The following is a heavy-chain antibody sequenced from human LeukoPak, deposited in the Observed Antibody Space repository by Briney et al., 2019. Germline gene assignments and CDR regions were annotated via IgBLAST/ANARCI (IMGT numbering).Heavy chain of an antibody. CDR1: GFTFSDYY. V-gene: IGHV3-11*01. J-gene: IGHJ6*03. Sequence: GGSLRLSCAASGFTFSDYYMSWIRQAPGKGLEWVSYISSSGSTIYYADSVKGRFTISRDNAKNSLYLQMNSLRAEDTAVYYCARVMGYCSGGSCYSGGYYYYYYMDVWGKGTTVTVSS. CDR3: ARVMGYCSGGSCYSGGYYYYYYMDV. CDR2: ISSSGSTI. D-gene: IGHD2-15*01.